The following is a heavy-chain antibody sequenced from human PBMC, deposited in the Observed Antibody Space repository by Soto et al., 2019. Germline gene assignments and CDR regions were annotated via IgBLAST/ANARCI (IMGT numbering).Heavy chain of an antibody. Sequence: SETLSLTCTVSVGSISSYYWSWIRQPPGKGLEWIGYIYYSGSTNYNPSLKSRVTISVDTSKNQFSLKLSSVTAADTAVYYCARERLPGVFDYWGQGTLVTVSS. CDR1: VGSISSYY. CDR3: ARERLPGVFDY. J-gene: IGHJ4*02. CDR2: IYYSGST. V-gene: IGHV4-59*01.